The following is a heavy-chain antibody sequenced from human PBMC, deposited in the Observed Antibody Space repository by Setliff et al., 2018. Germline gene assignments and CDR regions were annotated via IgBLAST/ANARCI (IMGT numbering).Heavy chain of an antibody. J-gene: IGHJ4*02. CDR2: LHTSGTT. CDR3: ARGGMAAANRKGVFEY. Sequence: SETLSLTCAVSGGSITSGSYYWSWIRQPAGEGLEWIGRLHTSGTTYYKPSLQSRVTMSVDTSKNQFSLKMTSLTAADTAVYYCARGGMAAANRKGVFEYWGQGTLVTVSS. D-gene: IGHD6-13*01. V-gene: IGHV4-61*02. CDR1: GGSITSGSYY.